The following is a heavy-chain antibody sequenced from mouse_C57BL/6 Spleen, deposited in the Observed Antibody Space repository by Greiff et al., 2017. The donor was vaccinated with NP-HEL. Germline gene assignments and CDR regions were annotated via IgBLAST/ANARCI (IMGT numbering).Heavy chain of an antibody. J-gene: IGHJ4*01. Sequence: EVMLVESGGGLVQPGGSLKLSCAASGFTFSDYYMYWVRQTPEKRLEWVAYISNGGGSTYYPDTVKGRFTISRDNAKNTLYLQMSRLKSEDTAMYYCARQGSNYDAMDYWGQGTSVTVSS. V-gene: IGHV5-12*01. CDR2: ISNGGGST. CDR3: ARQGSNYDAMDY. D-gene: IGHD2-5*01. CDR1: GFTFSDYY.